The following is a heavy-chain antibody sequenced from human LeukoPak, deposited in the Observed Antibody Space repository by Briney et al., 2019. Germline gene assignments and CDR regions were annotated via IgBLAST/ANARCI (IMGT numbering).Heavy chain of an antibody. J-gene: IGHJ5*02. CDR3: AKDPYGSGMSWFDP. D-gene: IGHD3-10*01. CDR1: RFTFSSYG. V-gene: IGHV3-30*18. Sequence: GRSLRLSCAASRFTFSSYGMHWVRQAPGKGLEWVAVISYDGSNKYYADSVKGRFTISRDNSKNTLYLQMNSLRAEDTAVYYCAKDPYGSGMSWFDPWGQGTLVIVSS. CDR2: ISYDGSNK.